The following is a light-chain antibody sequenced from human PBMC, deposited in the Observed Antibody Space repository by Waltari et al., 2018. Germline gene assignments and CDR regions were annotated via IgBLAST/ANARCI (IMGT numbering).Light chain of an antibody. CDR1: QSNSRW. Sequence: DIQMTQSPSTLSASVGDRVTITCRASQSNSRWLAWYQHKPGTAPKLLIYAASSLQNGVTSRFSGSGSDTEFTLTISSLQPDDFATYYCQQYNGYSGTFGQGTKVEIK. CDR2: AAS. V-gene: IGKV1-5*01. CDR3: QQYNGYSGT. J-gene: IGKJ1*01.